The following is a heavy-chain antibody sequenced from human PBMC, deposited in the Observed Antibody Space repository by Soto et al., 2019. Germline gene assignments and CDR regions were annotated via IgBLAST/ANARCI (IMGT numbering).Heavy chain of an antibody. CDR1: GYTFTSYD. CDR2: MNPNSGNT. Sequence: ASGKVSCKASGYTFTSYDINCVRQATGQGLEWMGWMNPNSGNTGYAQKFQGRVTMTRNTSISTAYMELSSLRSEDTAVYYCASWTYYYDSSGSSVDYWGQGTLVTVSS. CDR3: ASWTYYYDSSGSSVDY. D-gene: IGHD3-22*01. V-gene: IGHV1-8*01. J-gene: IGHJ4*02.